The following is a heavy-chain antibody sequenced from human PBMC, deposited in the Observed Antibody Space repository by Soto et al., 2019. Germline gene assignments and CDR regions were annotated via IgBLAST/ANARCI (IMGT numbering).Heavy chain of an antibody. CDR3: VRAITGISDPYHFDS. V-gene: IGHV5-51*01. D-gene: IGHD1-20*01. J-gene: IGHJ4*02. CDR1: GYSFNNYW. CDR2: IYPGDSDT. Sequence: XEALKISCMASGYSFNNYWIAWVRQMPGKGLEWMGIIYPGDSDTRKSPSFQGHVTISADKSISTAYLQWSSLEASDTAMYYCVRAITGISDPYHFDSWGQGTLVTVSS.